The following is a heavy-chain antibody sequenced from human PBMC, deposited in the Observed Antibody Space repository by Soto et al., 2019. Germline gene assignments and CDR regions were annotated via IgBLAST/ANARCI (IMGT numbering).Heavy chain of an antibody. D-gene: IGHD1-1*01. CDR1: GGSVNSGNYY. V-gene: IGHV4-34*01. J-gene: IGHJ3*02. CDR2: MSHSGGT. Sequence: QVQLQQWGAGLLKPSETLSLTCAVFGGSVNSGNYYWSWLRQPPGKGLEWIGEMSHSGGTHFNPSLESRVTISVDTSKNQFSLKMSSVTAADTAIYYCARVERGTATTVVDAFDIWGPGTMVTVSS. CDR3: ARVERGTATTVVDAFDI.